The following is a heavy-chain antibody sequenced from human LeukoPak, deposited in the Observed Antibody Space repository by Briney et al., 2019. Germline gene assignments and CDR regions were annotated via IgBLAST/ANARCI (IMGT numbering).Heavy chain of an antibody. CDR3: ARGGELLSY. D-gene: IGHD1-26*01. CDR1: GGSISSDNYY. CDR2: IYYSGST. J-gene: IGHJ4*02. V-gene: IGHV4-39*07. Sequence: PSETLSLTCTVSGGSISSDNYYWGWIRQPPGKGLEWIGSIYYSGSTYYNPSLKSRVTMSVDTSKNQFSLKLSSVTAADTAVYYCARGGELLSYWGQGTLVTVSS.